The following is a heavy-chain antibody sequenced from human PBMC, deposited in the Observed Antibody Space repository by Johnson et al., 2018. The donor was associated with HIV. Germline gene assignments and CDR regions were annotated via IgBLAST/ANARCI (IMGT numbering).Heavy chain of an antibody. Sequence: MQLVESGGDLVKPGGSLRLSCAASGFIFSDYYMTWIRQAPGKGLEWVANIKQDGSEKYYVDSVKGRFTISRDNAKNSLYLQMNSLRAEDTALYYCAAIGGIGSSWSAAFDIWGQGTMVTVSS. V-gene: IGHV3-7*05. CDR2: IKQDGSEK. D-gene: IGHD6-13*01. CDR3: AAIGGIGSSWSAAFDI. CDR1: GFIFSDYY. J-gene: IGHJ3*02.